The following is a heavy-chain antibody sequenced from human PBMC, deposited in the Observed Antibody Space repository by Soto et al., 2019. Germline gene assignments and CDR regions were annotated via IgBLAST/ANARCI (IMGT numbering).Heavy chain of an antibody. Sequence: QVQLVQSGAEVKKPGASVKVSCKASGYSFSDYSINWVRQAPGQGLEWMGWMNPKSGHTAHAQKIPGRVTLTRDTSINTVYMELSSLTSGDTAVYFCARRIPDGKFDSWGQGTQVTVSS. CDR3: ARRIPDGKFDS. J-gene: IGHJ4*02. D-gene: IGHD1-1*01. CDR2: MNPKSGHT. V-gene: IGHV1-8*01. CDR1: GYSFSDYS.